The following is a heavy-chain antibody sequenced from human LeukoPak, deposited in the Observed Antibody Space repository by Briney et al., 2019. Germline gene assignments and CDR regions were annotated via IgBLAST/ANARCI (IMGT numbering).Heavy chain of an antibody. D-gene: IGHD6-19*01. Sequence: SETLSLTCTVSGGSISSYYWSWIRQPPGKGLEWIGHIYYSGSTNYNPSLKSRVTISVDTSKNQFSLKLSSVTAADTAVYYCARVLYSSGYWFDPWGQGTLVTVSS. CDR1: GGSISSYY. CDR3: ARVLYSSGYWFDP. J-gene: IGHJ5*02. V-gene: IGHV4-59*01. CDR2: IYYSGST.